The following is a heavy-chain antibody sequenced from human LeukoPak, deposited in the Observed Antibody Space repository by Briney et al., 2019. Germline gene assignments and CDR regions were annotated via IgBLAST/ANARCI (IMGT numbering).Heavy chain of an antibody. J-gene: IGHJ5*02. CDR1: GGSISSGDYY. Sequence: SETLSLTCTVSGGSISSGDYYWSWIRQPPGKGLEWIGYIYYSGSTYYNPSLKSRVTISVDTSKNQFSLKLSSVTAADTAVYYCARVVIIPSNWFDPWGQGTLVTVSS. CDR2: IYYSGST. CDR3: ARVVIIPSNWFDP. V-gene: IGHV4-30-4*01. D-gene: IGHD3-3*01.